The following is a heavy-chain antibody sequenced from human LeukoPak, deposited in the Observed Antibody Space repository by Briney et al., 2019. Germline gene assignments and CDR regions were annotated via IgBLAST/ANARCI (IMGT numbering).Heavy chain of an antibody. CDR1: GGSISSNAYY. V-gene: IGHV4-39*01. CDR3: AYSGSYGHLGY. Sequence: NPSETLSLTCTVSGGSISSNAYYWAWIRQPPGKGLEWIGSIYSSVSIYYNPSLKSRVTISVDTSKNQFSLRLSSVTAADTALYYCAYSGSYGHLGYWGQGIPVTVSS. D-gene: IGHD1-26*01. CDR2: IYSSVSI. J-gene: IGHJ4*02.